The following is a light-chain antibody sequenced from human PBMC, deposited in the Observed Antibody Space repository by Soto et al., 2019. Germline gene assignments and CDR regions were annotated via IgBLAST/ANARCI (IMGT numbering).Light chain of an antibody. Sequence: EIVLTQSPGTLSLSPGERATLSYRASQSVSSSYLAWYQQKPGQAPRLLIYGASSRATGIPDRFSGSGSGTDFTLTISRLEPEDSAVYYCQQYSRAPITFGQGTRLEIK. CDR2: GAS. J-gene: IGKJ5*01. CDR1: QSVSSSY. V-gene: IGKV3-20*01. CDR3: QQYSRAPIT.